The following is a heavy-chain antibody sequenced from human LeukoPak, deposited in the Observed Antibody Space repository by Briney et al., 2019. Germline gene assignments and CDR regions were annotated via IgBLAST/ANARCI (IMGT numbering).Heavy chain of an antibody. CDR1: GYTFTSYG. CDR2: ISAYNGNT. Sequence: ASVKVSCKASGYTFTSYGISWVRQAPGQGLEWMGWISAYNGNTNYAQKLQGRVTMTTDTSTSTAYVELRSLRSDDTAVYYCARVQTMTTVTAKYNWFDPWGQGTLVTVSS. J-gene: IGHJ5*02. D-gene: IGHD4-11*01. V-gene: IGHV1-18*01. CDR3: ARVQTMTTVTAKYNWFDP.